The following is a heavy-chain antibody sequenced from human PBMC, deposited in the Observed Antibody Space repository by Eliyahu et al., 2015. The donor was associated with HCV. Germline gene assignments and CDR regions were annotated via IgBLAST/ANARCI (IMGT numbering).Heavy chain of an antibody. V-gene: IGHV1-46*01. Sequence: QVQLVQSGAEVKKPGTSVKVSCKAPGYTFTSYYMHWVRQAPGQGLEWMGINNPSGGSTSYAQKFQGRVTMTRDTSTSTVYMELSSLRSEDTAVYYCARAFQIDDTALDYWGQGTLVTVSS. CDR3: ARAFQIDDTALDY. CDR1: GYTFTSYY. J-gene: IGHJ4*02. CDR2: NNPSGGST. D-gene: IGHD5-18*01.